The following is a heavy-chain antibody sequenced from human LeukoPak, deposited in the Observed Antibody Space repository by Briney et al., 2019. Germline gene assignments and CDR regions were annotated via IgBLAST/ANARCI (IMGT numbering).Heavy chain of an antibody. Sequence: GGSLRLSCAASGFMFRDAAMTWVRQAPGKGLEWVSLIASSGLNTYYADSVRGRFTISRDNSKNTLSLQINSLRVEDTAIYYCARDIELSTWGLGTLVTVSS. CDR2: IASSGLNT. D-gene: IGHD5-12*01. V-gene: IGHV3-23*01. J-gene: IGHJ3*01. CDR1: GFMFRDAA. CDR3: ARDIELST.